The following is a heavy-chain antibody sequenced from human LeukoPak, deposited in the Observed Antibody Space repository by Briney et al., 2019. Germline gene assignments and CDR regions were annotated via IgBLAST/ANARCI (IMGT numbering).Heavy chain of an antibody. CDR1: GFTFTNSW. Sequence: GGSRRVSCAASGFTFTNSWMSWVRQAPGKGREWVANIDQDGSEKYYVDSVKGRFTISRDNAKNSLYLQMNSLSPEDTAVYYCAKIGTYFDFDWWGQGTLVTVSS. V-gene: IGHV3-7*01. D-gene: IGHD1-26*01. CDR2: IDQDGSEK. CDR3: AKIGTYFDFDW. J-gene: IGHJ4*02.